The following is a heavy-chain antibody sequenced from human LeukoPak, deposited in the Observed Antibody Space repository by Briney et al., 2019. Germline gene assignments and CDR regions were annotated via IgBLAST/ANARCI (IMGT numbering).Heavy chain of an antibody. CDR3: ATAYGLKKYYYGSGSWGFDY. V-gene: IGHV1-2*02. Sequence: ASVKVSCKASGYTFTGYYMHWVRQAPGQGLEWMGWINPNSGGTNYAQKFQGRVTMTEDTSTDTAYMELSSLRSEDTAVYYCATAYGLKKYYYGSGSWGFDYWGQGTLVTVSS. D-gene: IGHD3-10*01. CDR2: INPNSGGT. CDR1: GYTFTGYY. J-gene: IGHJ4*02.